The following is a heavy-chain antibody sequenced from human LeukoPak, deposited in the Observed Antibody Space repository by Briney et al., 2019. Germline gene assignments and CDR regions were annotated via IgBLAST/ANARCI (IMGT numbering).Heavy chain of an antibody. Sequence: ASVKVSCKVSGYTLTELSMHWVRQAPGKGLEWMGGFDPEDGETIYAQKFQGRVTMTEDTSTDTAYMELSSMRSEDTDVYYCAAGYGSGSYFTHYYYYGMDVWGQGTTVTVSS. V-gene: IGHV1-24*01. CDR3: AAGYGSGSYFTHYYYYGMDV. J-gene: IGHJ6*02. CDR1: GYTLTELS. CDR2: FDPEDGET. D-gene: IGHD3-10*01.